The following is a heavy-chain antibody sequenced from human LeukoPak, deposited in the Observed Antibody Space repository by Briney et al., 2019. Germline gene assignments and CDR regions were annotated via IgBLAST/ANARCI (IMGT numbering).Heavy chain of an antibody. J-gene: IGHJ6*03. D-gene: IGHD1-26*01. Sequence: SETLSLTCAVSGASISSSNYYWGWVRQSPGKGLEWIGNIYSSGNTYYNASLKSRVTISVDTSKNQFSLKLSSVTAADTAVYYCARDSGSYYPPYYYYYYMDVWGKGTTVTVSS. V-gene: IGHV4-39*07. CDR2: IYSSGNT. CDR1: GASISSSNYY. CDR3: ARDSGSYYPPYYYYYYMDV.